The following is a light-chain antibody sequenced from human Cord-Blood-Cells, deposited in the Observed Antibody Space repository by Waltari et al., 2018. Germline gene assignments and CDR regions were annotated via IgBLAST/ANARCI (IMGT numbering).Light chain of an antibody. J-gene: IGLJ3*02. Sequence: NFMLTQPHSVSESPGKTVTISCTGSSGSIASNYVQWYQQRPGSAPTTVIYEDNQRPSGVPGRFSGSIDSSSNSASLTISGLKTEDEADYCCQSYDSSNWVFGGGTKLTVL. CDR3: QSYDSSNWV. CDR1: SGSIASNY. CDR2: EDN. V-gene: IGLV6-57*02.